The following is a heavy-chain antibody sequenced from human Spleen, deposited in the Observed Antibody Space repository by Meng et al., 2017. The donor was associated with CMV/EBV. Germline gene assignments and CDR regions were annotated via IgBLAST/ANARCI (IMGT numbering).Heavy chain of an antibody. J-gene: IGHJ5*02. D-gene: IGHD2-2*01. CDR1: GGSISSGGHY. V-gene: IGHV4-31*02. CDR2: IYDSGNT. Sequence: TVSGGSISSGGHYWNWIRQHPGKGLEWIGFIYDSGNTYYSPSLKSRVTISRRNQLSLNVRFVTAADTAVYYCASGYCSSTSCHSLLDPWGQGALVTVSS. CDR3: ASGYCSSTSCHSLLDP.